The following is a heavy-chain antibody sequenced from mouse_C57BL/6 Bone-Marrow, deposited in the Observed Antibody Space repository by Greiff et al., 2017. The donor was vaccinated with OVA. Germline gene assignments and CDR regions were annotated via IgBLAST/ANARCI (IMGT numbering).Heavy chain of an antibody. CDR2: INPGSGGT. J-gene: IGHJ4*01. CDR3: ARLGYYGRDYAMDY. D-gene: IGHD1-1*01. V-gene: IGHV1-54*01. CDR1: GYAFTNYL. Sequence: VMLVESGAELVRPGTSVKVSCKASGYAFTNYLIEWVKQRPGQGLEWIGVINPGSGGTNYNEKFKGKATLTADKSSSTAYMQLSSLTSEDSAVYFCARLGYYGRDYAMDYWGQGTSVTVSS.